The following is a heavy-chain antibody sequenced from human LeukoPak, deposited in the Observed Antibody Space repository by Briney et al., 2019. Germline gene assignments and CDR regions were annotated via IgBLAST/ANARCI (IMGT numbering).Heavy chain of an antibody. CDR3: ARSGDSSGSWGWFDP. CDR1: GGTFSSYA. J-gene: IGHJ5*02. Sequence: SVKVSCKASGGTFSSYAISWVRQAPGQGLEWMGGIIPVFGTAIYAQKFQGRVTITADESTSTAYMGLSTLRSEDTAVYYCARSGDSSGSWGWFDPWGQGTLVTVSS. D-gene: IGHD3-22*01. CDR2: IIPVFGTA. V-gene: IGHV1-69*13.